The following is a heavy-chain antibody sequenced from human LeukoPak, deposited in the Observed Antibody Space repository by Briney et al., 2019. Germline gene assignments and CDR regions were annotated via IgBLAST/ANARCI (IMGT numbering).Heavy chain of an antibody. V-gene: IGHV3-74*03. J-gene: IGHJ4*02. CDR1: GFTFSSYW. Sequence: GGSLRLSCAASGFTFSSYWMHWVRQAPGKGLVWVSRINSDGSSTTYADSVKGRFTISRDNAKNTLYLQMNSLRAEDTAVYFCVRLGRTPPGTFDYWGQGTLVTVSS. D-gene: IGHD6-13*01. CDR3: VRLGRTPPGTFDY. CDR2: INSDGSST.